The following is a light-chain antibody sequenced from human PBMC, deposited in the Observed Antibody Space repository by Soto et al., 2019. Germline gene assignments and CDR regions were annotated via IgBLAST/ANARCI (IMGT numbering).Light chain of an antibody. CDR1: QGISSS. Sequence: DIQLTQSPSFLSASIGDRVTITCRASQGISSSLAWYQQKPGEAPKLMIHTASTLQSGVPSRFSGSGSGTELTFTISSLQPEDFATYYCQHRHSYPITFGQGTRLEIK. CDR3: QHRHSYPIT. J-gene: IGKJ5*01. CDR2: TAS. V-gene: IGKV1-9*01.